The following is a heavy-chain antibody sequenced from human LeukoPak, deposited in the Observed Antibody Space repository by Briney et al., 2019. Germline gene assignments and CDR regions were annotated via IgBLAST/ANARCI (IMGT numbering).Heavy chain of an antibody. J-gene: IGHJ4*02. V-gene: IGHV5-51*01. Sequence: GESLKISCKGSGYSFTTYWIAWVRQVPGEGLGWMGIIYPGDSDTTYSPSFQGQVTISADKSINTAYLQWSSLKASDSAMYYCARQVDYNILTGYHKGHLDYWGQGSLVTVSS. CDR3: ARQVDYNILTGYHKGHLDY. CDR1: GYSFTTYW. D-gene: IGHD3-9*01. CDR2: IYPGDSDT.